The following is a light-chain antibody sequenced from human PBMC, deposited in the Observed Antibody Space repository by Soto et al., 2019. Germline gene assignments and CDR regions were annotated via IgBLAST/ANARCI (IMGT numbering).Light chain of an antibody. CDR2: GAS. Sequence: EIVMTQSPATLSVSPGERATLSCRASQSVSSNLAWYQQKPGQAPRLLIYGASTRATGIPARFSGSVSGTDFTLTISSLQSEDFAVYYCQQYNNWPQTFGQGTKLEIK. CDR1: QSVSSN. V-gene: IGKV3-15*01. J-gene: IGKJ2*01. CDR3: QQYNNWPQT.